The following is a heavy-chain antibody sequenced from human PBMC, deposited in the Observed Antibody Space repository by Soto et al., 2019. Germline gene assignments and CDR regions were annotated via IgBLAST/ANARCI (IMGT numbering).Heavy chain of an antibody. Sequence: RRLSCAASGFTFSSYGMHWVRQAPGKGLEWVAVISYDGSNKYYADSVKGRFTISRDNSKNTLYLQMNSLRAEDTAVYYCAKNQLLWFGELLSASMDVWGQGTTVTAP. D-gene: IGHD3-10*01. CDR1: GFTFSSYG. CDR2: ISYDGSNK. J-gene: IGHJ6*02. V-gene: IGHV3-30*18. CDR3: AKNQLLWFGELLSASMDV.